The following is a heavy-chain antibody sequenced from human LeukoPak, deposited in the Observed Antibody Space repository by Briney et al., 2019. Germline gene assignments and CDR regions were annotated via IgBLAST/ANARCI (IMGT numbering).Heavy chain of an antibody. D-gene: IGHD1-14*01. CDR2: IRYDGSFK. Sequence: GGSLRLSCIGSGFTFSAYGMHWIRQAPGKGLEWLSYIRYDGSFKFYADSVKGRFTISRDNSKNTLYLQMNSLRAEDTAVYYCAKDRTPSIRPVGSYMDVWGKGTTVTVSS. J-gene: IGHJ6*03. V-gene: IGHV3-30*02. CDR1: GFTFSAYG. CDR3: AKDRTPSIRPVGSYMDV.